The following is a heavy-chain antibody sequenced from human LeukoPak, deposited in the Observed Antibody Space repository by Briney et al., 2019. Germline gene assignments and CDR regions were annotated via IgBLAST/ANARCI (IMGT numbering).Heavy chain of an antibody. Sequence: SETLSLTCAVYGGSFSGYYWSWIRQPPGKGLEWIGEINHSGCTNYNPSLKSRVTISVDTSKNQFSLKLSSVTAADTAVYYCARGGDSGYDPLDYWGQGTLVTVSS. CDR3: ARGGDSGYDPLDY. D-gene: IGHD5-12*01. V-gene: IGHV4-34*01. J-gene: IGHJ4*02. CDR2: INHSGCT. CDR1: GGSFSGYY.